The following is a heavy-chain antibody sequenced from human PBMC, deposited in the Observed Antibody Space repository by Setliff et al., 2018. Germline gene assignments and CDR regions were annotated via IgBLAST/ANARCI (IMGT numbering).Heavy chain of an antibody. Sequence: SVKVSCKASGGTFSSYGISWVRQAPGQGLEWMGGTIPIFGSTNYAQKFQDRVTIITDESTSTAYMELRSLKPEDTAMYYCARASRFATIKYRGDYYMDVWGKGTTVTVSS. J-gene: IGHJ6*03. CDR1: GGTFSSYG. CDR3: ARASRFATIKYRGDYYMDV. CDR2: TIPIFGST. D-gene: IGHD5-18*01. V-gene: IGHV1-69*05.